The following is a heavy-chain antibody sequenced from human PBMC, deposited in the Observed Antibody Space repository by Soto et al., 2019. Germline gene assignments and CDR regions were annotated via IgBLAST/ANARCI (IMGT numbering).Heavy chain of an antibody. CDR1: GFTFSSYS. V-gene: IGHV3-21*01. J-gene: IGHJ4*02. CDR2: ISSSSSYI. Sequence: EVQLVESGGGLVKPGGSLRLSCAASGFTFSSYSMNWVRQAPGKGLEWVSSISSSSSYIYYADSVKGRFTISRDNAKNSLYRQLNSLRAENTAVYYCARLTSYDSSGYDCYWGQGTLVTVSS. CDR3: ARLTSYDSSGYDCY. D-gene: IGHD3-22*01.